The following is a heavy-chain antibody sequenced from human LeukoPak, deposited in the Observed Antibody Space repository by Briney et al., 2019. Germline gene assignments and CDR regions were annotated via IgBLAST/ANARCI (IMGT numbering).Heavy chain of an antibody. CDR1: GFAFGSEA. D-gene: IGHD3-3*01. CDR3: AKGNRLRFLEWLPNSPYYMDV. J-gene: IGHJ6*03. V-gene: IGHV3-23*01. Sequence: GGSLRLSCTVSGFAFGSEAMSWVRQSPARGLEWVASISPGGGTTYYADYVKGRFTISRDNSKNSLFVQMNSLRAEDTAVYYCAKGNRLRFLEWLPNSPYYMDVWGKGTTVTVSS. CDR2: ISPGGGTT.